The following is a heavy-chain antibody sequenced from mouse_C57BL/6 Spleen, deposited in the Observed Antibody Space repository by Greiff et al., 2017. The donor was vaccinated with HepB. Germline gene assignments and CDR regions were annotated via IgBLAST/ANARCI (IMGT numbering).Heavy chain of an antibody. Sequence: VMLVESGPGLVAPSQSLSITCTVSGFSLTSYGVDWVRQSPGKGLEWLGVIWGVGSTNYNSALKSRLSISKDNSKSQVFLKMNSLQTDDTAMYYCASGDGSSRFAYWGQGTLVTVSA. V-gene: IGHV2-6*01. CDR2: IWGVGST. CDR1: GFSLTSYG. D-gene: IGHD1-1*01. CDR3: ASGDGSSRFAY. J-gene: IGHJ3*01.